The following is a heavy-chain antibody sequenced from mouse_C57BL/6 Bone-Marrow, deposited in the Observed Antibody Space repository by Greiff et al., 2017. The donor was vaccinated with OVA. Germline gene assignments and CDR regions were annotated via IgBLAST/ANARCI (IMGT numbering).Heavy chain of an antibody. CDR1: GYTFTSYW. CDR2: IYPGSGST. V-gene: IGHV1-55*01. Sequence: VQLQQPGAELVKPGASVKMSCKASGYTFTSYWITWVKQRPGHGLEWIGDIYPGSGSTNYNEKFKGKATLTADTSSSTAYMQLGNLTSEDSTVQCRAREEVYDYDNRWKIDDWGRGTTVTVSS. J-gene: IGHJ1*03. D-gene: IGHD1-1*01. CDR3: AREEVYDYDNRWKIDD.